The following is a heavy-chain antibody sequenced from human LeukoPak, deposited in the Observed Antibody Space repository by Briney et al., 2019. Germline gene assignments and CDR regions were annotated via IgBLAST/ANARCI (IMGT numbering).Heavy chain of an antibody. V-gene: IGHV3-23*01. CDR2: ISGSGGGT. CDR1: GFTFSSYA. CDR3: AKCIHYYYYYMDV. J-gene: IGHJ6*03. D-gene: IGHD2-8*01. Sequence: GGSLRLSCAASGFTFSSYAMSWVRQAPGKGLEWVSAISGSGGGTYYADSVKGRFTISRDNSKNTLYLQMNSLRAEDTAVYYCAKCIHYYYYYMDVWGKGTTVTVSS.